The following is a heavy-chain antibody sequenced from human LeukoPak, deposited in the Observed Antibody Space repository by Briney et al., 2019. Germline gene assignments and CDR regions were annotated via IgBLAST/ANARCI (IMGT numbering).Heavy chain of an antibody. CDR1: GYTFTSYG. CDR2: ISAYNGNT. Sequence: ASVKVSCKASGYTFTSYGISWVRQAPGQGLEWMGWISAYNGNTNYAQKLQGRVTMTTDTSTSTAYMELRSLRSDDTAVYYCARDVVAIEFLGAYYYMDVWGKGTTVAVSS. D-gene: IGHD2-21*01. CDR3: ARDVVAIEFLGAYYYMDV. J-gene: IGHJ6*03. V-gene: IGHV1-18*01.